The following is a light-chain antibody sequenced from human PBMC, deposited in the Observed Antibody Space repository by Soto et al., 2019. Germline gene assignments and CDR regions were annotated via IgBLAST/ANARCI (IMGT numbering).Light chain of an antibody. CDR2: GAS. CDR3: QQYGSSPNT. J-gene: IGKJ2*01. CDR1: QTVRSSS. Sequence: EIVLTQSPGTLSVSPGERATLSCRASQTVRSSSLAWYQQKPGQAPRLLIYGASGRATGIPDKFSGSGSGTDFTLTISRLEPEDFAVYYCQQYGSSPNTFGQGTKLEI. V-gene: IGKV3-20*01.